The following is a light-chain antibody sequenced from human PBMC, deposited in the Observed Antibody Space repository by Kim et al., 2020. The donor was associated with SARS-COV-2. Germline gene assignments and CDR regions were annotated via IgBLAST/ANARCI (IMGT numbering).Light chain of an antibody. CDR3: QTWGTGRVV. CDR2: RNRDGSH. J-gene: IGLJ2*01. CDR1: SGHSSYA. Sequence: AVNLTGTRSSGHSSYAIAGHKQQRKKGHRYLMKRNRDGSHFKGDGSPDRFSCSSSGAERYLTISSLQSEDEADYYCQTWGTGRVVFGGGTQLTVL. V-gene: IGLV4-69*01.